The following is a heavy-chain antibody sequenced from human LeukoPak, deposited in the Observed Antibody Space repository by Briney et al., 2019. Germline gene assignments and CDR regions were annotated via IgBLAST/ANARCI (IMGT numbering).Heavy chain of an antibody. CDR2: ISAYNGNT. Sequence: RASVKVSCKASDYTFTSYGISWVRQAPGQGLEWLGWISAYNGNTNFVQKLQDRVTMTTDTSTTTAYMELRSLRSDDTAVYYCARDWSGSFDYWGQGTLVTVSS. CDR3: ARDWSGSFDY. J-gene: IGHJ4*02. V-gene: IGHV1-18*04. CDR1: DYTFTSYG. D-gene: IGHD3-3*01.